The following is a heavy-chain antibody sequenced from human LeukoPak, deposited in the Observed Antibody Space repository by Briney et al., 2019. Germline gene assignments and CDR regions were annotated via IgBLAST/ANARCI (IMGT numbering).Heavy chain of an antibody. D-gene: IGHD4-17*01. J-gene: IGHJ5*02. CDR3: TKDPNGDYVGAFDP. V-gene: IGHV3-23*01. CDR1: GFTFTNFA. CDR2: ITGNHGAT. Sequence: PGGSLTLSCAASGFTFTNFAMTWVRQAPGKGLEWVSSITGNHGATYNINSVRGWFTISRDNSQNTLYLQMNSLRAEDTAVYYCTKDPNGDYVGAFDPWGQGTVVTVSS.